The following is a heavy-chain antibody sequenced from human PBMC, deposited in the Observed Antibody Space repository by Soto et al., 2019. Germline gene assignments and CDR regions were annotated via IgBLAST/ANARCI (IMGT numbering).Heavy chain of an antibody. D-gene: IGHD3-3*01. CDR1: GASITSRDCY. CDR3: ASFGVASMNWRNS. V-gene: IGHV4-30-4*01. J-gene: IGHJ5*01. Sequence: SETLSLTCSVSGASITSRDCYWTWIRQPPGRGLEWIGSIFYSGNTYYKTSLKSRLSVSTDTSKNQFSLKLNFVTAADTAVYYCASFGVASMNWRNSWGQGTLVTSPQ. CDR2: IFYSGNT.